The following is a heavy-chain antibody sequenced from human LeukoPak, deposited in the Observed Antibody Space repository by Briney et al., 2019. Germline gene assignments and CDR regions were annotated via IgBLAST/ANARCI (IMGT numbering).Heavy chain of an antibody. D-gene: IGHD6-19*01. CDR2: ISSSSSYI. CDR1: GFTFSTYS. J-gene: IGHJ4*02. Sequence: PGGSLRLSCAASGFTFSTYSMNWVSQAPGKGLEWVSSISSSSSYIYYADSVKGRFTISRDNAKNSLYVQMNSLRAEDTAVYYCARGAYSSVFSFYDYWGQGTLVTVSS. CDR3: ARGAYSSVFSFYDY. V-gene: IGHV3-21*01.